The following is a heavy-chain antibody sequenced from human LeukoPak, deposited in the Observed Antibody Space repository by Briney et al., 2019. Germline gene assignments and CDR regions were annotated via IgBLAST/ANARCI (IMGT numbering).Heavy chain of an antibody. J-gene: IGHJ3*02. D-gene: IGHD3-22*01. CDR2: ISGGGGST. CDR3: ARGGRGSAAVVAPRSFDI. V-gene: IGHV3-23*01. Sequence: GSLRLSCAASGFTFTSYSMNWVRQAPGKGLEWVSTISGGGGSTYYADSVKGRFIISRDISKNTLYLQMNSLRAEDSALYYCARGGRGSAAVVAPRSFDIWGQGTMVTVSS. CDR1: GFTFTSYS.